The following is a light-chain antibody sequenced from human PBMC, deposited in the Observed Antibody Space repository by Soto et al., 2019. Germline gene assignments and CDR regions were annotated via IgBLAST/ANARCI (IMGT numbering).Light chain of an antibody. Sequence: ETVMTQSPATLSVPPGERATLSCRATPSVSSSLAWYQHTPGQAPSLLIYGPSTRATVTPARFSASGSGTNFTLTINRLEPEDFEVYYCQQYSESPLTFGQGTKVDIK. V-gene: IGKV3-15*01. CDR3: QQYSESPLT. J-gene: IGKJ1*01. CDR1: PSVSSS. CDR2: GPS.